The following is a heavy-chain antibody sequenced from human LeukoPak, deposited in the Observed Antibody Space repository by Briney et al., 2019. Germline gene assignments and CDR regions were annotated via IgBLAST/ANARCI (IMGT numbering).Heavy chain of an antibody. CDR1: GFTFSSYW. D-gene: IGHD3-10*01. CDR3: ARDLGTGYFDY. Sequence: GGSLRLSCAASGFTFSSYWMSWVRQAPGKGLEWVSYISSSGSTIYYADSVKGRFTISRDNAKNSLYLQMNSLRAEDTAVYYCARDLGTGYFDYWGQGTLVTVSS. CDR2: ISSSGSTI. J-gene: IGHJ4*02. V-gene: IGHV3-48*04.